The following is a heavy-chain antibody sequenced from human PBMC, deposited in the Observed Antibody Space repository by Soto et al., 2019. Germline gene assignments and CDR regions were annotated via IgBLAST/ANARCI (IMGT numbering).Heavy chain of an antibody. D-gene: IGHD2-21*02. CDR1: GGSTIDKSYF. J-gene: IGHJ4*02. V-gene: IGHV4-39*01. CDR2: MYYSGSS. CDR3: ARQRLLRLKPDFDI. Sequence: SETLSLTCSVSGGSTIDKSYFWVWVRQSPGKGLEWTGSMYYSGSSYYNPSLKSRVAISVDTSKNQFSLKLRSVTAADTAVYFCARQRLLRLKPDFDIWGQGTLVTVSS.